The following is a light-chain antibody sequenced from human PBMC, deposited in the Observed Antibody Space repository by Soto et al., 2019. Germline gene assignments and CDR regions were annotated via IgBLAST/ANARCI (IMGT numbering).Light chain of an antibody. Sequence: QSALTQPASVSGSPGQSITISCTGTSSDVGGYIYVSWHQQHPGTAPKLMIYDVSNRPSGVSNRFSGSKSGNTASLTISGLQAEDEAGYYCSSFTSSNTLVFGGGTKLTVL. CDR2: DVS. V-gene: IGLV2-14*01. CDR3: SSFTSSNTLV. J-gene: IGLJ2*01. CDR1: SSDVGGYIY.